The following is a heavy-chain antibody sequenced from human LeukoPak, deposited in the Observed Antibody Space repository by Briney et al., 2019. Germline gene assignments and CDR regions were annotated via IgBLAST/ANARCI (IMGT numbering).Heavy chain of an antibody. CDR2: IYCSGST. J-gene: IGHJ6*02. D-gene: IGHD6-13*01. CDR3: ARDRDSSSWYGNYYYGMDV. CDR1: GGSISPYY. Sequence: SETLSLTCTVSGGSISPYYWSWIRQPPGKGLEWIGYIYCSGSTNYNPSLKSRVTISLDTSKNQFSLKLSSVTAADTAVYYCARDRDSSSWYGNYYYGMDVWGQGTTVTVSS. V-gene: IGHV4-59*01.